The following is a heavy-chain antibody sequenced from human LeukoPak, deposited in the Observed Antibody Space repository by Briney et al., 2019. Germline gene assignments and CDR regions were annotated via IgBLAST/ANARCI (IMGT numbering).Heavy chain of an antibody. CDR1: GFTFSNYG. CDR2: ISYDGSNK. D-gene: IGHD4-11*01. V-gene: IGHV3-30*18. J-gene: IGHJ4*02. Sequence: GGSLRLSCTASGFTFSNYGMHWVRQAPGKGLDWVTVISYDGSNKYYADSVKGRFTISRDNFKNTLYLQMNSLRAEDTAVYYCAKGHWAYGNYDGVDYWGQGTLVTVSS. CDR3: AKGHWAYGNYDGVDY.